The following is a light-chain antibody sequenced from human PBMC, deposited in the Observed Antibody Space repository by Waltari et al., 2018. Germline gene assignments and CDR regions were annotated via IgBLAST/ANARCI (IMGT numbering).Light chain of an antibody. Sequence: QSALTQPPSVSGSPGQSVTISCTGTSSAVGGYNYVSWYQQHPGKAPKLMISDVSKRPSGVPDRFSGSKSGNTASLTISGLQADDEADYYCCSYAGSYSWVFGGGTKLTVL. CDR1: SSAVGGYNY. CDR2: DVS. J-gene: IGLJ3*02. CDR3: CSYAGSYSWV. V-gene: IGLV2-11*01.